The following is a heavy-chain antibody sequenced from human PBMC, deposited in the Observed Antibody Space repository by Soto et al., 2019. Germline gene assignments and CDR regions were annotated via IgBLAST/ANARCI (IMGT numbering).Heavy chain of an antibody. V-gene: IGHV1-58*01. CDR3: AADRGYDSSGYHFDD. J-gene: IGHJ4*02. Sequence: SVKVSCKASGFTFTSSAVQWVRQARGQRLEWIGWIIVGSANTNYAQTFQERVTITRDMSTSTAYMELRSLRSEYTAVYYCAADRGYDSSGYHFDDWGQGTLVTVSS. D-gene: IGHD3-22*01. CDR1: GFTFTSSA. CDR2: IIVGSANT.